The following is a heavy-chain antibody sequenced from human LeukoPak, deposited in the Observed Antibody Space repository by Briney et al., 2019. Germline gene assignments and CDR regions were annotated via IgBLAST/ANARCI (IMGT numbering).Heavy chain of an antibody. CDR2: ISNDGSRK. CDR1: GFTFSRHG. Sequence: GGSLRLSCAPSGFTFSRHGMHWVRQAPGKELEWVAIISNDGSRKYYAHSVEGRFTISRDNSKNTLYLQMDSLRAEDTAVYYCASPHDYGDYVYAFDIWGQGTMVTVSS. J-gene: IGHJ3*02. CDR3: ASPHDYGDYVYAFDI. V-gene: IGHV3-30*03. D-gene: IGHD4-17*01.